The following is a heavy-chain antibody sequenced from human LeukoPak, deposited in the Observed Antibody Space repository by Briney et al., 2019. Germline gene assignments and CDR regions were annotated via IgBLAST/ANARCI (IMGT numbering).Heavy chain of an antibody. J-gene: IGHJ4*02. V-gene: IGHV3-23*01. CDR3: TKDLMTGFSSGWYLAY. CDR1: GFSINGYA. CDR2: TGGSDDNT. Sequence: GGSLRLSCEGSGFSINGYAMSWVRQAPGKGLEWVAVTGGSDDNTHYADSAKGRFSISRDTSENRLFLQMNSLRPDDSALYYCTKDLMTGFSSGWYLAYWGQGTPVTVSS. D-gene: IGHD6-25*01.